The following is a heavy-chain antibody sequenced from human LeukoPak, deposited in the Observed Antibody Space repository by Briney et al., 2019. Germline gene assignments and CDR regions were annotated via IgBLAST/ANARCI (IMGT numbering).Heavy chain of an antibody. V-gene: IGHV1-2*02. CDR1: GYTFTSYY. D-gene: IGHD6-6*01. J-gene: IGHJ4*02. Sequence: VASVKVSCKASGYTFTSYYMHWVRQAPGQGLEWMGWINPNSGGTKYAQKFQGRVTMTRDTSIGTVYMELSRLRSDDTAVYYCARDSIAARQLSYWGQGTLVTVSS. CDR3: ARDSIAARQLSY. CDR2: INPNSGGT.